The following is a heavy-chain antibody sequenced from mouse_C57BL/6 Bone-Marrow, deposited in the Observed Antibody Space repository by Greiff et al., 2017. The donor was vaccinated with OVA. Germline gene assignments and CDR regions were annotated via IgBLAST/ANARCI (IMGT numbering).Heavy chain of an antibody. CDR1: GFTFSDYY. CDR3: AREEGYSTYVGTWFAY. D-gene: IGHD2-5*01. V-gene: IGHV5-16*01. Sequence: DVKLVESEGGLVQPGSSMKLSCTASGFTFSDYYMAWVRQVPEKGLEWVANINYDGSSTYYLDSLKSRFIISRDNAKNILYLQMSSLKSEDTATYYCAREEGYSTYVGTWFAYWGQGTLVTVSA. CDR2: INYDGSST. J-gene: IGHJ3*01.